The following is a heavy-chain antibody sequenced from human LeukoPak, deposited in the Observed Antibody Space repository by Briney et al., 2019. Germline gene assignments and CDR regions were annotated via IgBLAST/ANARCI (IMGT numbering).Heavy chain of an antibody. D-gene: IGHD3-10*01. V-gene: IGHV1-18*01. J-gene: IGHJ4*02. CDR3: AREPRGSPGYFDY. CDR1: GYTFTRYG. Sequence: ASVKVSCKASGYTFTRYGISWVRQAPGQGLEWMGWISGYNGNIKYAQKFQGRVTMTTDTSTTTAYMELRSLRSDDTAVYYCAREPRGSPGYFDYWGQGTLVTVSS. CDR2: ISGYNGNI.